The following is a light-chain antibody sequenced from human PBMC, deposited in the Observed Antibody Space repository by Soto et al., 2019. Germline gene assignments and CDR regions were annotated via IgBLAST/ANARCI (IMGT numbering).Light chain of an antibody. Sequence: DIQMTQSPSSLSASAGDRVTITCRASHGIRNFLGWYQQKPGKAPKRPIHAASSLESGVPSRFSGSGSGTEFTLTISSLQPEDFATYYCLQHDTYPFTFGQGTKVEIK. CDR1: HGIRNF. CDR2: AAS. J-gene: IGKJ2*01. V-gene: IGKV1-17*01. CDR3: LQHDTYPFT.